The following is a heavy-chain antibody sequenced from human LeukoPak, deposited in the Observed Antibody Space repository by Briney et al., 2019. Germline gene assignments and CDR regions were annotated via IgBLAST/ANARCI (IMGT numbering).Heavy chain of an antibody. D-gene: IGHD5-18*01. CDR1: GYTXXXXX. CDR3: ATEVTD. Sequence: ASVKVSCKASGYTXXXXXXHXXXXXXGQGLXWMGWINPNSGGTKYAQKFQGRVTMTRDTSISTAYMELSRLRSDDTAVYYCATEVTDWGQGTLVTVSS. V-gene: IGHV1-2*02. J-gene: IGHJ4*02. CDR2: INPNSGGT.